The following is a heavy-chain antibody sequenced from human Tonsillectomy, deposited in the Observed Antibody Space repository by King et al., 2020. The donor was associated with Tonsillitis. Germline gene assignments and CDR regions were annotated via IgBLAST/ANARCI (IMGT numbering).Heavy chain of an antibody. V-gene: IGHV3-23*04. CDR3: ARDWGFSSSSRGGSYCYGMDV. CDR1: GFTFSSFD. D-gene: IGHD3-16*01. CDR2: ISGTGDIT. Sequence: VQLVESGGGLVQPGGSLRLSCAASGFTFSSFDMNWVRQAPGKGLEWVSGISGTGDITYYADSVKGRFTISRDSSKNTLSLQMNSLRVEDTATYYCARDWGFSSSSRGGSYCYGMDVWGQGTAVTVSS. J-gene: IGHJ6*02.